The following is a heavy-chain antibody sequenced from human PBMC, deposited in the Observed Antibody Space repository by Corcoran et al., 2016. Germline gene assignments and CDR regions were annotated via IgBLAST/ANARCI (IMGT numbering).Heavy chain of an antibody. CDR3: TPEQQPELLDYYFYGVDV. V-gene: IGHV3-15*07. Sequence: EVQLVESGGGLVKPGGSLRLSCAASGFTFNNAWMNWVRQAPGKGLEWVGRIKSMTDGGTTDYAAPVKGRFTISRDDSKNTLYLQMDSLKTEDTAVYYCTPEQQPELLDYYFYGVDVWGQGTTVTVS. J-gene: IGHJ6*02. D-gene: IGHD2-21*01. CDR2: IKSMTDGGTT. CDR1: GFTFNNAW.